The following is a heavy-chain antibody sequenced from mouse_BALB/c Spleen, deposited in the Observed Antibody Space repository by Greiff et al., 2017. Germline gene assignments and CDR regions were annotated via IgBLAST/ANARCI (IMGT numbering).Heavy chain of an antibody. D-gene: IGHD1-1*01. V-gene: IGHV1-15*01. CDR3: TPITSEFAY. CDR2: IDPETGGT. J-gene: IGHJ3*01. CDR1: GYTFTDYE. Sequence: QVHVKQSGAELVRPGASVTLSCKASGYTFTDYEMHWVKQTPVHGLEWIGAIDPETGGTAYNQKFKGKATLTADKSSSTAYMELRSLTSEDSAVYYCTPITSEFAYWGQGTLVTVSA.